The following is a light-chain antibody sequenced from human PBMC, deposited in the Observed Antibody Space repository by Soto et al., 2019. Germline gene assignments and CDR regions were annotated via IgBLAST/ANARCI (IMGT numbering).Light chain of an antibody. J-gene: IGKJ1*01. CDR1: QSVSSN. CDR2: GAS. Sequence: EIVTTQSPATLSVSPGEGVTLSCRASQSVSSNLAWYQQKPGQAPRLLLYGASTRATGIPARFSGSGSGTEFTLTISSLRSEDFAVYYCHHYNRWPWTFGQGTKVEIK. CDR3: HHYNRWPWT. V-gene: IGKV3-15*01.